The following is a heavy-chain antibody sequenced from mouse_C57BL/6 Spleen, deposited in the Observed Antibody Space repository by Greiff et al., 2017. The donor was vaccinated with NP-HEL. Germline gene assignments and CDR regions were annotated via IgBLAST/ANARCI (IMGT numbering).Heavy chain of an antibody. D-gene: IGHD2-4*01. Sequence: QVQLQQPGAELVMPGASVKLSCKASGYTFTSYWMHWVKQRPGQGLEWIGEIDPSDSYTNTNQKFKGKSTLTVDKSSSTAYMQLSSLTSEDSAVYYCAREGLRRAWFAYWGQGTLVTVSA. J-gene: IGHJ3*01. CDR3: AREGLRRAWFAY. CDR2: IDPSDSYT. CDR1: GYTFTSYW. V-gene: IGHV1-69*01.